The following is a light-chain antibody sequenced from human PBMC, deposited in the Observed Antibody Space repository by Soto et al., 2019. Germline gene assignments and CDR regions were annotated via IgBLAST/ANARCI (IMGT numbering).Light chain of an antibody. Sequence: EIVLTQSPGTLSLSPGERATLSCRASQSVTSSYLAWYQQKPGQAPRLLIYGASSRATGIPDRFSGSWSGTDFTLTISRLEAEDFAVYYCQEYGSSHTFGGGTKVEIK. CDR3: QEYGSSHT. CDR1: QSVTSSY. CDR2: GAS. J-gene: IGKJ4*01. V-gene: IGKV3-20*01.